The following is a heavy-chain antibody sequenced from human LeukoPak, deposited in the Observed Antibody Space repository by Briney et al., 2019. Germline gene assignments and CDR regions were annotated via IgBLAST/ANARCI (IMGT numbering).Heavy chain of an antibody. J-gene: IGHJ4*02. CDR3: ARDVIRTHYTAMTH. D-gene: IGHD5-18*01. CDR2: ISAYNGNT. CDR1: GGTFSSYA. V-gene: IGHV1-18*01. Sequence: GASVKVSCKASGGTFSSYAISWVRQAPGQGLDWMGWISAYNGNTNYAQKLQGRVTMTTDTSTSTAYMELRSLRSDDTAVYYCARDVIRTHYTAMTHWGQGTLVTVSS.